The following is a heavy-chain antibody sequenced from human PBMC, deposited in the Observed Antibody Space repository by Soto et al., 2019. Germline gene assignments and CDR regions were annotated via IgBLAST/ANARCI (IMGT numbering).Heavy chain of an antibody. D-gene: IGHD3-10*01. J-gene: IGHJ4*02. CDR2: IWYDGSNK. Sequence: QVQLVESGGGVVQPGRSLRLSCAASGFTFSSYGMHWVRQAPGKGLEWVAVIWYDGSNKYYADSVKGRFTISRDNSKNTLYLQMNSLRAEDTAVYYCARDAGRGVFGAAGDYWGQGTLVTVSS. CDR1: GFTFSSYG. V-gene: IGHV3-33*01. CDR3: ARDAGRGVFGAAGDY.